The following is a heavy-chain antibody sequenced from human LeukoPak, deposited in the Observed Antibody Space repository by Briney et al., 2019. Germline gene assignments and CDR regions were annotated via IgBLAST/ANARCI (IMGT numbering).Heavy chain of an antibody. V-gene: IGHV4-39*07. CDR2: IYYSGST. J-gene: IGHJ4*02. CDR1: GGSISSSSYY. Sequence: SETLSLTCTVSGGSISSSSYYWGWIRQPPGKGLEWIGSIYYSGSTYYNPSLKSRVTISVDTSKNQFSLKLSSVTAADTAVYYCARGRYYYGSGAQEPFDYWGQGTLVTVSS. CDR3: ARGRYYYGSGAQEPFDY. D-gene: IGHD3-10*01.